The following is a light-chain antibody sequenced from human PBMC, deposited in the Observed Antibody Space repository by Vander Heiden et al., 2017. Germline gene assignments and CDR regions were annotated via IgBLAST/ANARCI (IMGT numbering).Light chain of an antibody. CDR2: AAS. CDR1: HGIRND. J-gene: IGKJ3*01. Sequence: DIQMTLFPPSLPASVGARVTITCLASHGIRNDLGWYQQKPGKAPKRLIYAASSLQSGVPSRFSGSGAGTEFTLPISSLQPGEFATYYCLQHNSYPFTFGHGTKVDIK. CDR3: LQHNSYPFT. V-gene: IGKV1-17*01.